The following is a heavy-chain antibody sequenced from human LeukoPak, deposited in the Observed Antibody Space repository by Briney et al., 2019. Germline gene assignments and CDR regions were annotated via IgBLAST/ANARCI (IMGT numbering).Heavy chain of an antibody. CDR3: ATDLASGSYYGY. Sequence: ASVKVSCKVSGYTLTELSMHWVRQAPGKGLEWMGGFDPEDGETIYTQKFQGRVTMTEDTSTDTACMELSSLRSEDTAVYYCATDLASGSYYGYWGQGTLVTVSS. V-gene: IGHV1-24*01. CDR1: GYTLTELS. D-gene: IGHD1-26*01. J-gene: IGHJ4*02. CDR2: FDPEDGET.